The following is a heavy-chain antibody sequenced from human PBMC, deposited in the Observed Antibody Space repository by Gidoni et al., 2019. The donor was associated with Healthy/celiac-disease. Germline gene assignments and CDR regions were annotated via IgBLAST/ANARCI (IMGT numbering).Heavy chain of an antibody. CDR3: TTIVGPTQ. J-gene: IGHJ4*02. Sequence: EVQLVESGGGLVKPGGSLRLSWAASGFTFSNAWMSWVRQAPGKGLEWVGRIKSKTDGWTTDYAAPVKGRITISRDDSKDTLYLQMNSLKTEDTAVYYCTTIVGPTQWGQGTLVTVSS. CDR2: IKSKTDGWTT. CDR1: GFTFSNAW. D-gene: IGHD1-26*01. V-gene: IGHV3-15*01.